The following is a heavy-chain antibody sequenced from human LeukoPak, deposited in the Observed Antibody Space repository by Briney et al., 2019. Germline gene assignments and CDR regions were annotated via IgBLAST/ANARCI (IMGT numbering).Heavy chain of an antibody. CDR1: GFTFSSYA. D-gene: IGHD3-22*01. CDR2: ISGSGGST. J-gene: IGHJ3*02. V-gene: IGHV3-23*01. Sequence: GGSLRLSCAASGFTFSSYAMSWVRQAPGKGLEWVSAISGSGGSTYYADSVKGRFTISRDNSKNTLYLQMNSLRAEDTAVYYCAKERDTGITMIVVALDAFDIWGQGTMVTVSS. CDR3: AKERDTGITMIVVALDAFDI.